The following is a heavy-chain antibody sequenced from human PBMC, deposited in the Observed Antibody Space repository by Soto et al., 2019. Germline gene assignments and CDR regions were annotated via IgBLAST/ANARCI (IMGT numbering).Heavy chain of an antibody. CDR3: ASFFGISCSGGSCYSGDMDV. Sequence: QVQLVQSGAEVKKPGSSVKVSCEASGGTFSSYTISWVRQAPGQGLEWMGRIIPILDIANYAQKFLGRVTITADKSTSTAYMELGSLSSEETDVDYCASFFGISCSGGSCYSGDMDVWGKGTTVTVSS. J-gene: IGHJ6*03. V-gene: IGHV1-69*02. CDR2: IIPILDIA. D-gene: IGHD2-15*01. CDR1: GGTFSSYT.